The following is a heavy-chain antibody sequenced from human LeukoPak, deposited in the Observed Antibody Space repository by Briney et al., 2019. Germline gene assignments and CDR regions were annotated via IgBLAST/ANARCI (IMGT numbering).Heavy chain of an antibody. J-gene: IGHJ2*01. V-gene: IGHV3-23*01. D-gene: IGHD2-8*02. Sequence: GGSLRLSCATSGFTFVDYGLSWVRRAPGKGLEWVSAISGSGGSTYYADSVKGRFTISRDNSKNTLYLQMNSLRAEDTAVYYCAKIWWAPNWYFDLWGRGTLVTVSS. CDR2: ISGSGGST. CDR3: AKIWWAPNWYFDL. CDR1: GFTFVDYG.